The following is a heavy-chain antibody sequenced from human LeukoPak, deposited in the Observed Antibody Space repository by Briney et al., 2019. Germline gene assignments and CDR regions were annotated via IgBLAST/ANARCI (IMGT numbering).Heavy chain of an antibody. CDR1: GYSFTSYW. Sequence: GESLKISCKGSGYSFTSYWIGWVRQMPGKGLEWMGIIYPADSDTRYSPSFQGQVTISADKSISTAYLQWSSLKASDTAMYYCARQYDFWSGYYNPGGYFDYWGQGTLVTVSS. J-gene: IGHJ4*02. CDR2: IYPADSDT. D-gene: IGHD3-3*01. V-gene: IGHV5-51*01. CDR3: ARQYDFWSGYYNPGGYFDY.